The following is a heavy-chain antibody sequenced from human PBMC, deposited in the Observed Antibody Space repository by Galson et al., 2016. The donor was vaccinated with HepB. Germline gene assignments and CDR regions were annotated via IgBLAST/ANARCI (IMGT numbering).Heavy chain of an antibody. J-gene: IGHJ6*02. Sequence: SLRLSCAASGFSFSLNTVHWVRQLPGKELEWVALISYTGSNEIYAESVKGRFQISRDNSKNTLYLQMNNLRGEDTAVYYCARSFRDFVFEGSLYGLDVWGQGTTVIVSS. CDR2: ISYTGSNE. V-gene: IGHV3-30*04. CDR3: ARSFRDFVFEGSLYGLDV. D-gene: IGHD3-10*01. CDR1: GFSFSLNT.